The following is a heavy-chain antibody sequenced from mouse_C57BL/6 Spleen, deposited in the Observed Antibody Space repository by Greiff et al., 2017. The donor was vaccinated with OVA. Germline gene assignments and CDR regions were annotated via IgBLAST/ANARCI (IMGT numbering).Heavy chain of an antibody. V-gene: IGHV14-2*01. J-gene: IGHJ4*01. CDR2: IDPEDGET. Sequence: EVKLVESGAELVKPGASVKLSCTASGFNIKDYYMHWVKQRTEQGLEWIGRIDPEDGETKYAPKFQGKATITADTSSNTAYLQLSSLTSEDTAVYYCARSSLRPLYAMDYWGQGTSVTVSS. CDR3: ARSSLRPLYAMDY. CDR1: GFNIKDYY. D-gene: IGHD3-2*02.